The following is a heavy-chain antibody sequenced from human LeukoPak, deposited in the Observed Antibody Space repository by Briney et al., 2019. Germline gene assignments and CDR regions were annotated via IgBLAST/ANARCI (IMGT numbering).Heavy chain of an antibody. V-gene: IGHV4-4*07. D-gene: IGHD2-15*01. CDR2: IYTSGST. Sequence: NPSETLSLTCTVSGGSISGYYWSWIRQPAGKGLEWIGRIYTSGSTNYNPSLKSRVTMSVDTSKNQFSLKLSSVTAADTAVYYCARDRGYCSGGSCSRYYYYYYMDVWGKGTTVTVSS. J-gene: IGHJ6*03. CDR3: ARDRGYCSGGSCSRYYYYYYMDV. CDR1: GGSISGYY.